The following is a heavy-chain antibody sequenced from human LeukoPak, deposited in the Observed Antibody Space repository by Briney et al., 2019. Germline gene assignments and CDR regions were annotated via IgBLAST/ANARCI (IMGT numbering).Heavy chain of an antibody. D-gene: IGHD3-10*01. J-gene: IGHJ4*02. Sequence: PSEALCLTCAVYGGSFSGYYWSWTRQPPGEGLEWIGEINHSGSTNYNPSLKSRVTISVDTTKNQFSLKLSSVTAADTAVYYCASNSFDYYGSGSYSVDYWGQGTLVTVSS. CDR2: INHSGST. CDR1: GGSFSGYY. CDR3: ASNSFDYYGSGSYSVDY. V-gene: IGHV4-34*01.